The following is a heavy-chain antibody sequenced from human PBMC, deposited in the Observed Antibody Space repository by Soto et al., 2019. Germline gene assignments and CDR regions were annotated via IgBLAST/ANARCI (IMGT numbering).Heavy chain of an antibody. D-gene: IGHD1-26*01. V-gene: IGHV3-33*01. CDR1: GFVFSDYV. CDR3: ASDQGGQSGNFIFDS. J-gene: IGHJ4*02. CDR2: IWYHGRDI. Sequence: GGSLRLSWAASGFVFSDYVIHWVRQAPGRGLDWVAGIWYHGRDIFYTDSVKGRFTISRDNSKNMLYLQMNSLRAEDTAVYYCASDQGGQSGNFIFDSWGQGTLVTVSS.